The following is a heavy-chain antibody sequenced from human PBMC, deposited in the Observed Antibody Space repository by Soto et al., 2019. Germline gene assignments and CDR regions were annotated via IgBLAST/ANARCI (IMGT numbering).Heavy chain of an antibody. CDR1: GDSVSSNSAA. Sequence: SQTLSLTCAIPGDSVSSNSAAWNWIRQSPSRGLEWLGRTYYRSKWYNDYAVSVKSRITINPDTSKNQFSLQLNSVTPEDTAVYYCARDRGYCSSTSCYANWYFDLWGRGTLVTVSS. D-gene: IGHD2-2*01. CDR2: TYYRSKWYN. CDR3: ARDRGYCSSTSCYANWYFDL. J-gene: IGHJ2*01. V-gene: IGHV6-1*01.